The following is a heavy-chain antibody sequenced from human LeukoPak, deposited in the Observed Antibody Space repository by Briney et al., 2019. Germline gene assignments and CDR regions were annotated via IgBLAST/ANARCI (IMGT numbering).Heavy chain of an antibody. V-gene: IGHV3-23*01. J-gene: IGHJ4*02. CDR3: AKDVGSGSYYKGLRYFDY. D-gene: IGHD3-10*01. CDR1: GFTFSSYA. CDR2: ISSSGGST. Sequence: PGGSLRLSCAASGFTFSSYAMSWVRQAPGKGLEWVSAISSSGGSTYYADSVKGRFTISRDNSKNTLYLQMNSLRAEDTAVYYCAKDVGSGSYYKGLRYFDYWGQGTLVTVSS.